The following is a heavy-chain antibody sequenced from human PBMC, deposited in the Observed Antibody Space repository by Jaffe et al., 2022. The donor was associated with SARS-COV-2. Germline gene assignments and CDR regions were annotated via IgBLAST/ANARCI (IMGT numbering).Heavy chain of an antibody. D-gene: IGHD3-3*01. J-gene: IGHJ6*02. Sequence: QVQLVQSGAEVKKPGASVKVSCKASGYTFTDYSIHWLRQAPGQGLEWMGWINPNSGGTNYAQNFQGWVTMTRDTSISTAYMELSSLISDVRSDGTAVYYCALSYDSWSGYRRNYYYYGMDVWGQGTTVTVSS. CDR3: ALSYDSWSGYRRNYYYYGMDV. V-gene: IGHV1-2*04. CDR2: INPNSGGT. CDR1: GYTFTDYS.